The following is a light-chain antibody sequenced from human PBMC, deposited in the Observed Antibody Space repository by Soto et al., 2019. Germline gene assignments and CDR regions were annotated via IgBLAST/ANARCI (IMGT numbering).Light chain of an antibody. CDR3: SSYTSTNSWV. CDR2: DVS. J-gene: IGLJ3*02. Sequence: QSVLTQSASVSGSPGQSITISCTGTSSDVGGYNYVSWYQQHPGKAPKLIIYDVSNRPSGVSTRFSGSKSGNPASLTISGLQAEDEADYSCSSYTSTNSWVFGGGTKLTVL. V-gene: IGLV2-14*01. CDR1: SSDVGGYNY.